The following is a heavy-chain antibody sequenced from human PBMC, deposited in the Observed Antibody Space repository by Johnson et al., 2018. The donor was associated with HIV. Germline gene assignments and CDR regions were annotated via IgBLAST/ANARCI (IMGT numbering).Heavy chain of an antibody. CDR3: ARGGKGVMAAFDI. CDR1: GFIFDDYG. V-gene: IGHV3-30*03. CDR2: ISYDGSNK. J-gene: IGHJ3*02. Sequence: QVQLVESGGGVVRPGGSLRLSCAASGFIFDDYGMSWVRQAPGKGLEWVAVISYDGSNKYYADSVKGRFTISRDNSKNTLYLQMNSLRAEDTAVYYCARGGKGVMAAFDIWGQGTMVTVSS. D-gene: IGHD3-16*01.